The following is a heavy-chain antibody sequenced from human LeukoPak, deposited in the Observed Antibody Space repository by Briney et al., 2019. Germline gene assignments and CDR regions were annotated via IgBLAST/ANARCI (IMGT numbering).Heavy chain of an antibody. CDR2: IYYSGST. Sequence: SETLSLTCTVPGDSTSSDNSYWGWIRQHPGKGLEWIGYIYYSGSTYYNPSLKSRVTISVDTSKNQFSLKLSSVTAADTAVYYCARDRGGESGSYDYWGQGTLVTVSS. J-gene: IGHJ4*02. CDR3: ARDRGGESGSYDY. V-gene: IGHV4-31*03. D-gene: IGHD1-26*01. CDR1: GDSTSSDNSY.